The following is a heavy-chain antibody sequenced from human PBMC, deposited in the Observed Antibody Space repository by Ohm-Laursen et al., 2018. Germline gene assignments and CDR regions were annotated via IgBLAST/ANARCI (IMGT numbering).Heavy chain of an antibody. CDR2: IGTSGRNI. CDR1: GFTFSSYS. Sequence: GSLRLTCAASGFTFSSYSMNWVRQAPGKGLEWVSYIGTSGRNIYYADSVKGRFTISRDNAKNSLYLQMNSLRAEDTALYYCARGSSGTYWGQGTLVTVSS. D-gene: IGHD1-1*01. CDR3: ARGSSGTY. V-gene: IGHV3-48*04. J-gene: IGHJ4*02.